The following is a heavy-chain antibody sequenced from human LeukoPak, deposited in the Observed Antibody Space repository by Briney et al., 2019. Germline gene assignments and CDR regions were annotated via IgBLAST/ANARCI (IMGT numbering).Heavy chain of an antibody. D-gene: IGHD3-22*01. J-gene: IGHJ4*02. CDR2: IYNSGST. CDR1: GGPISSGTYY. V-gene: IGHV4-61*02. CDR3: ARDMERSSAYQH. Sequence: SQTLSLTCSVSGGPISSGTYYWNWIRQPAGKGLEWIGRIYNSGSTNYNPSLKSRVTISVDTSKNQFSLKLSSVTAADTALYYCARDMERSSAYQHWGQGTLLTVSS.